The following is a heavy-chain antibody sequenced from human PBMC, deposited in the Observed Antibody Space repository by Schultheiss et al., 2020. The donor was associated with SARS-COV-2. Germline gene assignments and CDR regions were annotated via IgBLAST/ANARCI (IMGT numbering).Heavy chain of an antibody. D-gene: IGHD1-26*01. V-gene: IGHV4-39*02. CDR3: AREGGSYLADAFDI. CDR1: GGSIDSSNYY. CDR2: INHSGST. J-gene: IGHJ3*02. Sequence: SETLSLTCTVSGGSIDSSNYYWGWIRQPPGRGLEWIGEINHSGSTNYNPSLKSRVTISVDTSKNQFSLKLSSVTAADTAVYYCAREGGSYLADAFDIWGQGTMVTVS.